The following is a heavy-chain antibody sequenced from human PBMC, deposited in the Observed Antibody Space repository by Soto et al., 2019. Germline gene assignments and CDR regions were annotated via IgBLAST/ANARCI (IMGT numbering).Heavy chain of an antibody. J-gene: IGHJ3*01. CDR3: TSSGGHSALNAFDF. CDR1: GFSFSSHW. CDR2: INSDGSDT. D-gene: IGHD3-10*01. V-gene: IGHV3-74*03. Sequence: DVQLVESGGGSAQPGGSLTLSCEASGFSFSSHWMHWVRQAPGRGLMWVSRINSDGSDTMYADSVKGRFTISRDNAKNTVSLQMNGLRAEDTGLYYFTSSGGHSALNAFDFWGQGAMVTVSS.